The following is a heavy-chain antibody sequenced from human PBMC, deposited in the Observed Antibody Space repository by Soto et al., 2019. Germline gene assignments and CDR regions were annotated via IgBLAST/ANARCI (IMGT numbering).Heavy chain of an antibody. CDR2: ISAYDGNT. CDR3: ARDPRSYCSGGSCYSYYGMGV. J-gene: IGHJ6*02. D-gene: IGHD2-15*01. V-gene: IGHV1-18*01. Sequence: ASVNGSCKASGYTFTSYGISWVRQAPGQGLEWLGWISAYDGNTNYAQKLQGRVTITPDTFTSTAYRELRSLRSDDTAVYYCARDPRSYCSGGSCYSYYGMGVWGQGTTVTVAS. CDR1: GYTFTSYG.